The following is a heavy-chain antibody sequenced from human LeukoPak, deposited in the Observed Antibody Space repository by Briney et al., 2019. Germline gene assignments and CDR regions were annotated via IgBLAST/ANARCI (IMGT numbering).Heavy chain of an antibody. D-gene: IGHD3-10*01. CDR1: GYTFTSYG. Sequence: GASVKVSCKASGYTFTSYGISWVRQAPGQGLEWMGWISAYNGNTNYAQKLQGRVTMTTDTSTSTAYMELRSLRSDDTAVYYCARDLRAKLLWFGELFGYWGQGTLVTVSS. J-gene: IGHJ4*02. CDR3: ARDLRAKLLWFGELFGY. CDR2: ISAYNGNT. V-gene: IGHV1-18*01.